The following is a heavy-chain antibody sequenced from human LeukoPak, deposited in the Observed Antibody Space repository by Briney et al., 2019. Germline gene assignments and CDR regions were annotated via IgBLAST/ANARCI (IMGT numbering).Heavy chain of an antibody. J-gene: IGHJ4*02. D-gene: IGHD3-16*01. CDR1: GFTFSSYS. V-gene: IGHV3-21*01. CDR3: ARDLDRGGYSFAY. CDR2: ISSSSSYI. Sequence: GGSLRLSCAASGFTFSSYSMNWVRQAPGKGLEWVSSISSSSSYIYYADSVKGRFTISRDNAKNSLYLQMNSLRAEDTAVYYCARDLDRGGYSFAYWGQGPLAPVSS.